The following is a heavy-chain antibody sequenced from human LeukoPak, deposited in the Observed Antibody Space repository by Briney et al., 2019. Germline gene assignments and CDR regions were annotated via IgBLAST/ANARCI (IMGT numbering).Heavy chain of an antibody. J-gene: IGHJ4*02. CDR1: GGTFSSYA. D-gene: IGHD3-3*01. CDR3: ASRLWSGYYYFDY. V-gene: IGHV1-69*13. CDR2: IIPIFGTA. Sequence: SVKVSCKASGGTFSSYAISWVRQAPGQGLEWMGGIIPIFGTASYAQKFQGRVTITADESTSTAYMELSSLRSEDTAVYYCASRLWSGYYYFDYWGQGTLVTVSS.